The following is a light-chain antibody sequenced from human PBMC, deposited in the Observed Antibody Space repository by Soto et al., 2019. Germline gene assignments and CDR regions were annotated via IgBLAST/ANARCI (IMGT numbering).Light chain of an antibody. CDR3: HQYNNWPPLT. CDR1: QSVSSN. CDR2: GAS. V-gene: IGKV3-15*01. Sequence: EIVMTQSPATLSVSPGERATLSCRASQSVSSNLAWYQQKPGQAPRRLIYGASTRATGIPARFSGSGSGTEFTLTISSLQSEDFAVYYCHQYNNWPPLTFGQGTKVEIK. J-gene: IGKJ1*01.